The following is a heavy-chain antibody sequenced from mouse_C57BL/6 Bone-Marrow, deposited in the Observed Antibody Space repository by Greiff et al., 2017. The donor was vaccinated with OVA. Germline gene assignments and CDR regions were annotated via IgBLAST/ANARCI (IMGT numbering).Heavy chain of an antibody. CDR2: IYPGGGYT. Sequence: VQLQPSGSVLLRPGTSVQMSCKASGYPFTNYWIGWATPRPGHVLALIGDIYPGGGYTNYNEKFKGKATLTADKSSSTAYMQFSSLTSEDSAIYYCARMAPYFDVWGTGTTVTVSS. CDR3: ARMAPYFDV. J-gene: IGHJ1*03. V-gene: IGHV1-63*01. CDR1: GYPFTNYW.